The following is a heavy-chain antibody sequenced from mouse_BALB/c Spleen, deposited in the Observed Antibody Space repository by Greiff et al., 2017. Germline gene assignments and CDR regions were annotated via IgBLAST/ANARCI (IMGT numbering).Heavy chain of an antibody. V-gene: IGHV7-3*02. CDR2: IRNKANGYTT. J-gene: IGHJ1*01. CDR1: GFTFTDYY. D-gene: IGHD1-1*01. CDR3: ARDRPNYYGSSYWYFDV. Sequence: EVQRVESGGGLVQPGGSLRLSCATSGFTFTDYYMSWVRQPPGKALEWLGFIRNKANGYTTEYSASVKGRFTISRDNSQSILYLQMNTLRAEDSATYYCARDRPNYYGSSYWYFDVWGAGTTVTVSS.